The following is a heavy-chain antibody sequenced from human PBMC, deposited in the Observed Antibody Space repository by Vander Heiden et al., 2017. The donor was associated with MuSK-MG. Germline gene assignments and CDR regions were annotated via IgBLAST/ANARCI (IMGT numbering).Heavy chain of an antibody. CDR2: IWYDGSNK. V-gene: IGHV3-33*01. D-gene: IGHD3-3*02. CDR1: GFTLSSYG. J-gene: IGHJ6*03. CDR3: ARDRNFGGSPHMDV. Sequence: QVQLVESGGGVVQPGRSLRLSCAASGFTLSSYGLHWVPQAPGKGLEWVAVIWYDGSNKYHTDAVKGRFTISRDNSKNTLYLQMNSLRAEDTAVYYCARDRNFGGSPHMDVWGKGTTVTVSS.